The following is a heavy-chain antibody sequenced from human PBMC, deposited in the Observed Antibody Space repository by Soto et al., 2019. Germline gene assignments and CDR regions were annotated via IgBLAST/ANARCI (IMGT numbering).Heavy chain of an antibody. CDR2: ISSTTNYI. CDR3: ARESEDLTSNFDY. V-gene: IGHV3-21*01. CDR1: GFTFTRYS. J-gene: IGHJ4*02. Sequence: EVQLVESGGGLVKPGGSLRLSCAASGFTFTRYSMNWVRQAPGKGLEWVSSISSTTNYIYYADSMQGRFTVSRDNAKNSVYLEMNSLSAEDTAVYYWARESEDLTSNFDYWGQGTLVTVSS.